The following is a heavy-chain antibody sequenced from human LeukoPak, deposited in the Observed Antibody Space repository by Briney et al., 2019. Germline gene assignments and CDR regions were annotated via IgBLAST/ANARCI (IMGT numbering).Heavy chain of an antibody. CDR1: GFTFSSYA. J-gene: IGHJ4*02. V-gene: IGHV3-23*01. CDR2: ISGSGGST. Sequence: GGSLGLSCAASGFTFSSYAMSWVRQAPGKGLEWFSAISGSGGSTYYADSVKGRFTISRDNSKNTLYLQMNSLRAEDTAVYYCAKDGVSTTVTYFDYWGQGTLVTVSS. CDR3: AKDGVSTTVTYFDY. D-gene: IGHD4-17*01.